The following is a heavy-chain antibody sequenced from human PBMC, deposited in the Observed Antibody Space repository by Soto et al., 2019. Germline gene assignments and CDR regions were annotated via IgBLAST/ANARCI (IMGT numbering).Heavy chain of an antibody. Sequence: QVQLVQSGAEVKKPGSSVKVSCKASGGTFSSYAISWVRQAPGQGLEWMGGIIPLFGTANYAQKFQGRVTITADESTSTAYMELSSLISEDTAVYYCAREPSAGSPFDPWGQGTLVTVSS. V-gene: IGHV1-69*01. CDR1: GGTFSSYA. D-gene: IGHD6-13*01. CDR3: AREPSAGSPFDP. J-gene: IGHJ5*02. CDR2: IIPLFGTA.